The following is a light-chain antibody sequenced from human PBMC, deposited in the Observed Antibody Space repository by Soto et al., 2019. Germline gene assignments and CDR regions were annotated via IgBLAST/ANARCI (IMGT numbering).Light chain of an antibody. CDR1: QSVSSN. CDR3: QQYNNWPPWT. CDR2: GAS. J-gene: IGKJ1*01. V-gene: IGKV3-15*01. Sequence: DIVLTQSPGTLSLSPWERATLSCRASQSVSSNHLAWYQQKPGQAPRLLIYGASTRATGIPARFSGSGSGTEFTLTISSLQSEDFAVYYCQQYNNWPPWTFGQGTKVDIK.